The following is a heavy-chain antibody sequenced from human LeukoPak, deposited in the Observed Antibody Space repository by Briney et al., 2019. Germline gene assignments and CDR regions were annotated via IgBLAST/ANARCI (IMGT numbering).Heavy chain of an antibody. CDR3: ARGHLTGRGYFDY. V-gene: IGHV4-61*02. D-gene: IGHD1-20*01. CDR2: IETSGST. Sequence: SSETLSLTCSVSGGSITSGSYYWSWIRQPAGKGLEWIGRIETSGSTNCNPSLKSRVSISVDTSKNQISLKLNSVTAADTAVYYCARGHLTGRGYFDYWGQGTLVTVSS. J-gene: IGHJ4*02. CDR1: GGSITSGSYY.